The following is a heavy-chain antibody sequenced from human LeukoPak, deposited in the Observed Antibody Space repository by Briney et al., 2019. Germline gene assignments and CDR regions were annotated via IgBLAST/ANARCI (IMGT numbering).Heavy chain of an antibody. Sequence: SSETLSLTCTVSGGSISRSYWSWTRQPAGKGLEWIGRVYSSGSTNYNPSLKSRVTMSVDTSKNQFSLKLNSVTAADTAVYYCARDARYYDSTGYSSSYFDPWGQGTLVTVSS. D-gene: IGHD3-22*01. CDR1: GGSISRSY. J-gene: IGHJ5*02. CDR2: VYSSGST. V-gene: IGHV4-4*07. CDR3: ARDARYYDSTGYSSSYFDP.